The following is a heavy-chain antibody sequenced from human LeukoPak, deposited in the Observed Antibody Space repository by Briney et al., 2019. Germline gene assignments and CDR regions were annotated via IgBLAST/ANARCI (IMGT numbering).Heavy chain of an antibody. J-gene: IGHJ6*02. V-gene: IGHV1-18*01. CDR1: GYTFTSYG. Sequence: GASVKVSCKASGYTFTSYGISWVRQAPGQGLEWMGWISAYNGNTNYAQKLQGRVTMTTDTSTSTAYMELRSLRSDDTAVYYCARDKERGSSWYAGPYYYYGMDVWAQGTTVTVSS. D-gene: IGHD6-13*01. CDR3: ARDKERGSSWYAGPYYYYGMDV. CDR2: ISAYNGNT.